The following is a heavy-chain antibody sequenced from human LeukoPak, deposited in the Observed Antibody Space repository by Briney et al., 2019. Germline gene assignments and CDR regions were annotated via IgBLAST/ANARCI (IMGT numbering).Heavy chain of an antibody. CDR2: ISSSGSTK. CDR3: ARDDPYSSNYYMDV. V-gene: IGHV3-48*02. D-gene: IGHD6-19*01. J-gene: IGHJ6*03. Sequence: PGGSLRLSCAASGFTFSSYSMNWVRQAPGKGLEWVSYISSSGSTKYYTDSVKGRFTISRDNAKNSLYLQMNSLRDEDTAVYYCARDDPYSSNYYMDVWAKGTTVTVSS. CDR1: GFTFSSYS.